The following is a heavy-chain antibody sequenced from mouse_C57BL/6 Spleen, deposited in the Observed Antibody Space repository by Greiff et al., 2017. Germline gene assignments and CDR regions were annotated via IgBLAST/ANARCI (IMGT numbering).Heavy chain of an antibody. CDR1: GYSITSGYY. V-gene: IGHV3-6*01. Sequence: EVQLQQSGPGLVKPSQSLSLTCSVTGYSITSGYYWNWIRQFPGNKLEWMGYIRYDGSNNYNPSLKNRISITRDTSKNQFFLKLNSVTTEDTATYYCARFHYAMDYWGQGTSVTVSS. J-gene: IGHJ4*01. CDR2: IRYDGSN. CDR3: ARFHYAMDY.